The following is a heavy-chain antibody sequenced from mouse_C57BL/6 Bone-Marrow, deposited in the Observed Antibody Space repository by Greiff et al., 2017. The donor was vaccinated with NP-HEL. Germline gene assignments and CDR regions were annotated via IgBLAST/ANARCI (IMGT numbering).Heavy chain of an antibody. CDR1: GYTFTSYW. D-gene: IGHD1-1*01. Sequence: QVQLKQPGAELVKPGASVTMSCKASGYTFTSYWITWVKQRPGPGLEWIGDIYPGSGSTNYNEKFKSKATLTVDTSSSTAYMQLSSLTSEDSAVYYCARGATVVATRYFDVWGTGTTVTVSS. CDR3: ARGATVVATRYFDV. J-gene: IGHJ1*03. CDR2: IYPGSGST. V-gene: IGHV1-55*01.